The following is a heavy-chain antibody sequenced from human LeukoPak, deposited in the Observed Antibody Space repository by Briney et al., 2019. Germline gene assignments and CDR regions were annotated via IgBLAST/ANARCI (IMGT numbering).Heavy chain of an antibody. J-gene: IGHJ3*02. D-gene: IGHD3-10*01. CDR2: ISSSGKGT. Sequence: PGGSLRLSCTASGFTFDDYYITWLRQAPGKGLDWVAYISSSGKGTYYADSVKGRFTIYRDNAKKSQYLQMESLRDEDTAMYYCARPARSGIYFPDAFETWGQGTMVTVSS. CDR3: ARPARSGIYFPDAFET. V-gene: IGHV3-11*04. CDR1: GFTFDDYY.